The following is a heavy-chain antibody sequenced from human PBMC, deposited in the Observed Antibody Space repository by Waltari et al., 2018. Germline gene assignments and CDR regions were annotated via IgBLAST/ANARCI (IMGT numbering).Heavy chain of an antibody. D-gene: IGHD2-21*01. CDR1: GFTFSSYS. CDR3: ARSIVVVNSLFAFDI. CDR2: ISSSSSTI. J-gene: IGHJ3*02. V-gene: IGHV3-48*01. Sequence: EVQLVESGGGLVQPGGSLRLSCAASGFTFSSYSMNWVRPAPGKGLEWVSYISSSSSTIYYADSVKGRFTISRDNAKNSLYLQMNSLRAEDTAVYYCARSIVVVNSLFAFDIWGQGTMVTVSS.